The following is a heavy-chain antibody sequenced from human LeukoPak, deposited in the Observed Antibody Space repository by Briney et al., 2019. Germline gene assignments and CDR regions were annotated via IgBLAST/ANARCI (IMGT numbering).Heavy chain of an antibody. CDR2: IYPGDSDT. Sequence: GESLKISCKGSGNSFTSYWIGWLRQMPGKGLEWMGIIYPGDSDTRYSPSFQGQVTISADKSISTAYLQWSSLKASDTAMYYCARWAGSYGHTYYFDYWGQGTLVTVSS. CDR1: GNSFTSYW. D-gene: IGHD5-18*01. J-gene: IGHJ4*02. CDR3: ARWAGSYGHTYYFDY. V-gene: IGHV5-51*01.